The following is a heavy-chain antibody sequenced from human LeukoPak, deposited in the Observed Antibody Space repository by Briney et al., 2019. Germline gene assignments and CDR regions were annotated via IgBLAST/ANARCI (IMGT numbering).Heavy chain of an antibody. CDR1: GFTFSSYA. J-gene: IGHJ4*02. CDR2: ISYDGSNK. D-gene: IGHD1-26*01. CDR3: ARDRGIVGATMVY. Sequence: PGRSLRLSCAASGFTFSSYAMHWVRQAPGKGLEWVAVISYDGSNKYYADSVKGRFTISRDNSKNTLYLQMNSLRAEDTAVYYCARDRGIVGATMVYWGQGTLVTVSS. V-gene: IGHV3-30-3*01.